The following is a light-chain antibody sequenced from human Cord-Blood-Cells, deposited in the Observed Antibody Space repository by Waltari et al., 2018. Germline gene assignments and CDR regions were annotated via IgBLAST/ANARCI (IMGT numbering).Light chain of an antibody. J-gene: IGKJ4*01. Sequence: ELVLTQSPGPLSLSPGERATLSCRASQSVSSGYLAWYQQKPGQAPRLLIYGASSRATGIPDRFSGRGSGTDFALTISRREPEDFAVYYCQQYGSSPLTFGGGTKVEIK. CDR3: QQYGSSPLT. V-gene: IGKV3-20*01. CDR2: GAS. CDR1: QSVSSGY.